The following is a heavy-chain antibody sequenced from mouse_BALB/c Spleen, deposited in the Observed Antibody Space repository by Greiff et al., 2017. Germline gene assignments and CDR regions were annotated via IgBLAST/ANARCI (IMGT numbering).Heavy chain of an antibody. CDR3: VRDRYYGSYAMDY. CDR1: GFSLTSYD. V-gene: IGHV2-9-2*01. D-gene: IGHD1-1*01. CDR2: IWTGGGT. Sequence: VHLVESGPGLVAPSQSLSITCTVSGFSLTSYDISWIRQPPGKGLEWLGVIWTGGGTNYNSAFMSRLSISKDNSKSQVFLKMNSLQTDDTAIYYCVRDRYYGSYAMDYWGQGTSVTVSS. J-gene: IGHJ4*01.